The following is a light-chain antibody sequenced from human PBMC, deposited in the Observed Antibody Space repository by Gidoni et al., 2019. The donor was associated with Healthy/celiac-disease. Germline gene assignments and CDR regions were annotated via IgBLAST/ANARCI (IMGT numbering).Light chain of an antibody. V-gene: IGKV3-20*01. Sequence: DIVFPQSPGTLSLSPGERATLSCTASQSVSSSYLAWYQQKPGQAPRLLIYGASSRATGIPDRISGSGSGTDFTLTISRLEPEDFAVYYCQQYGSSPPYTFGQXTKLEIK. CDR3: QQYGSSPPYT. CDR2: GAS. CDR1: QSVSSSY. J-gene: IGKJ2*01.